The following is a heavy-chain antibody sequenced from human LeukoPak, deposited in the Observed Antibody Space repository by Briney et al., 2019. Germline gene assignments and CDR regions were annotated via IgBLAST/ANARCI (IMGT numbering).Heavy chain of an antibody. Sequence: PGASLRLSWAASGFTFSSYAMSWVRQAPVKGLEWVSAISGSGGSTYYADSVKGRFTISRDNSKNTLYLQMNSLRAEDTAVYYCAKKHQTSGSYYAFDYWGQGTLVTVSS. CDR1: GFTFSSYA. V-gene: IGHV3-23*01. CDR2: ISGSGGST. J-gene: IGHJ4*02. D-gene: IGHD1-26*01. CDR3: AKKHQTSGSYYAFDY.